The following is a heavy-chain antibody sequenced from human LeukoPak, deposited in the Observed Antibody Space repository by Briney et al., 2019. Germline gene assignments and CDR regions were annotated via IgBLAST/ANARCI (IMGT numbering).Heavy chain of an antibody. J-gene: IGHJ4*02. CDR2: ISGSGGST. CDR1: GFTFSSYA. V-gene: IGHV3-23*01. D-gene: IGHD3-9*01. Sequence: GGSLRLSCAAPGFTFSSYAMSWVRQAPGKGLEWVSAISGSGGSTYYADSVKGRFTISRDNSKNTLYLQMNSLRAEDTAVYYCAKASFNYDILTAAPFDYWGQGTLVTVSS. CDR3: AKASFNYDILTAAPFDY.